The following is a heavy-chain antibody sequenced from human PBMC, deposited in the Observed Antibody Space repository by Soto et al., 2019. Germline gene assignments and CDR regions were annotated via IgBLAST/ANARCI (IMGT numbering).Heavy chain of an antibody. V-gene: IGHV2-70*13. Sequence: SGPTLVNPTETLTLTRTFSGFPLTSPGMCVSWIRQPPGKALEWLALIERDDDDKYYSTSLKTGLPISKDTRKNQVVLTMANMEPADTATFYCARSIRGPRRCNGMGVWGQGTTVPVSS. CDR3: ARSIRGPRRCNGMGV. CDR1: GFPLTSPGMC. CDR2: IERDDDDK. D-gene: IGHD1-20*01. J-gene: IGHJ6*02.